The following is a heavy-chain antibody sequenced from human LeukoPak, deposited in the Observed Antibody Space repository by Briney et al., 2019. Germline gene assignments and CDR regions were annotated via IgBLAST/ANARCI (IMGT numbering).Heavy chain of an antibody. J-gene: IGHJ4*02. V-gene: IGHV3-23*01. CDR1: RITLSNYG. CDR3: AKRGVVIRVILVGFHKEAYYFDS. D-gene: IGHD3-22*01. CDR2: ISDSGGRT. Sequence: GPLRLSCAVSRITLSNYGMSWVRQAPGKGLEWVAGISDSGGRTNYADSVKGRFTISRDNPKNTLYLQMNSLRAEDTAVYFCAKRGVVIRVILVGFHKEAYYFDSWGQGALVTVSS.